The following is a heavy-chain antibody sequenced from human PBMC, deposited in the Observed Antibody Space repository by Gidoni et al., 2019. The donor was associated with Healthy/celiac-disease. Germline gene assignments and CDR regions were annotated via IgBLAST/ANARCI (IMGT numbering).Heavy chain of an antibody. D-gene: IGHD3-3*01. CDR1: GYTFTSYA. V-gene: IGHV1-3*01. CDR2: SNAGNGNT. CDR3: ACSFNTYYDCWSGYSDGMDV. J-gene: IGHJ6*02. Sequence: QAQLVQSGAEATKPGASVMASCEASGYTFTSYAMHWVRQAPGQRLEWMGWSNAGNGNTKYSQQFQGRVTITRDTSARTAYMELSRLRSEDTAVYYCACSFNTYYDCWSGYSDGMDVWGQGTTVTVSS.